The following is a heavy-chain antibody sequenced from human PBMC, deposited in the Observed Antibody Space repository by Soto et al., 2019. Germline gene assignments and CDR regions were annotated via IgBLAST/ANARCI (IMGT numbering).Heavy chain of an antibody. CDR1: GYPFTSYY. CDR2: INPSSGST. J-gene: IGHJ4*02. V-gene: IGHV1-46*01. D-gene: IGHD3-16*01. Sequence: QVQLVQSGAEVKKPGASVKVSCKASGYPFTSYYVHWVRQAPGQGLEWMGFINPSSGSTSYAQKFQGRVTMTRDTSTSIVYMEVSSLRSEDTAVYYCAREMYTTRGSPFDYWGQRTLVTVSS. CDR3: AREMYTTRGSPFDY.